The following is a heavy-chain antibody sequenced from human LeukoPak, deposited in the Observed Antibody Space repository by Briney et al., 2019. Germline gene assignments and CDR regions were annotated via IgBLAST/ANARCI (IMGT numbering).Heavy chain of an antibody. J-gene: IGHJ6*02. CDR1: GFTVSSNY. D-gene: IGHD3-10*01. Sequence: PGGSLRLSCAASGFTVSSNYMSWARQAPGKGLEWVSVIYSGGSTYYADSVKGRFTISRDNSKNTLYLQMNSLRAEDTAVYYCARDGVGSGSTYYYYGMDVWGQGTTVTVSS. CDR3: ARDGVGSGSTYYYYGMDV. V-gene: IGHV3-66*01. CDR2: IYSGGST.